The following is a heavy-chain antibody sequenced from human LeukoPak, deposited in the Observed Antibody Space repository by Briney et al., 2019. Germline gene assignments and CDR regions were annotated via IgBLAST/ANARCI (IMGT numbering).Heavy chain of an antibody. D-gene: IGHD2-15*01. J-gene: IGHJ5*02. Sequence: MSSETLSLTCTVSGGSISSYYWSWIRQPPGKGLEWIGSIYYSGSTYYNPSLKSRVTISVDTSKNQFSLKLSSVTAADTAVYYCARDAHCTGVSCYSPYNWFDPWGQGTLVTVSS. CDR3: ARDAHCTGVSCYSPYNWFDP. CDR1: GGSISSYY. CDR2: IYYSGST. V-gene: IGHV4-59*05.